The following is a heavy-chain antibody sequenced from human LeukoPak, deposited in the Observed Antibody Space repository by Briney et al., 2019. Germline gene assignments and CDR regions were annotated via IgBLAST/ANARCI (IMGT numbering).Heavy chain of an antibody. CDR2: ISSSSSYI. Sequence: GGSLRFSCAASGXTFSSYSMNWVRQAPGKGLEWVSSISSSSSYIYYADSVKGRFTISRDNAKNSLYLQMNSLRAEDTAVYYCAREEVGRFDPWGQGTLVTVSS. CDR1: GXTFSSYS. D-gene: IGHD1-26*01. CDR3: AREEVGRFDP. V-gene: IGHV3-21*01. J-gene: IGHJ5*02.